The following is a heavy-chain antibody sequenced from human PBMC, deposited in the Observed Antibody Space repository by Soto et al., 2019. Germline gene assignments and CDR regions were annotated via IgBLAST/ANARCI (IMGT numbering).Heavy chain of an antibody. V-gene: IGHV2-5*02. CDR3: AHCTLHDYGDYDPGNSHVFDS. J-gene: IGHJ4*02. Sequence: SGPTLVNPAQTLTVTCTFSGFSLSNSGVGVAWIRQPPGKALEWLALIYGDNDKRYSPSLKTRLTITKDTSKNQVVLTMTNMDPVNTATYYCAHCTLHDYGDYDPGNSHVFDSWGQGTLVTVSS. D-gene: IGHD4-17*01. CDR1: GFSLSNSGVG. CDR2: IYGDNDK.